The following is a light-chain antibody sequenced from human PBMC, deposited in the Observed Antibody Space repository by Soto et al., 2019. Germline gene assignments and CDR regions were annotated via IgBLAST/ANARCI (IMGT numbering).Light chain of an antibody. CDR3: QQYAKSPEWT. V-gene: IGKV3-20*01. CDR1: QSVINNY. J-gene: IGKJ1*01. CDR2: GAS. Sequence: EIVLTQSPGTLSLSPGERATLSCRASQSVINNYLAWYQQKPGQAPRLLIYGASSRATGIPVRFSGSGSGTDFTLTISRLEPEVFAVYYCQQYAKSPEWTFGQGTKVEIK.